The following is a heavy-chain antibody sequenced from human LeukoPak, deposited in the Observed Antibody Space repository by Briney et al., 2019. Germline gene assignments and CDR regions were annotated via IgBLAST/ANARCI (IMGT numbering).Heavy chain of an antibody. CDR2: INPNSGGT. V-gene: IGHV1-2*02. Sequence: ASVKVSCKASGYTFTGYYMHWVRQAPGQGLEWMGWINPNSGGTNYAQKFQGRVTMTRDTSISTAYMELSRLRSDDTAVYYCARVQSPRGYRSGGSCERDYWGQGTLVTVSS. J-gene: IGHJ4*02. CDR3: ARVQSPRGYRSGGSCERDY. CDR1: GYTFTGYY. D-gene: IGHD2-15*01.